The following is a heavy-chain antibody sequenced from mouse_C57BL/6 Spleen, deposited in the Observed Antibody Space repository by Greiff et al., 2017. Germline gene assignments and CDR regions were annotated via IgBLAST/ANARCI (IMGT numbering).Heavy chain of an antibody. CDR1: GYTFTDYE. CDR2: IDPETGGT. D-gene: IGHD2-5*01. Sequence: VKLQESGAELVRPGASVTLSCKASGYTFTDYEMHWVKQTPVHGLEWIGAIDPETGGTAYNQKFKGKAILTADKSSSTAYMELRSLTSEDSAVYYCTREHSNYGYFDYWGQGTTLTVSS. J-gene: IGHJ2*01. CDR3: TREHSNYGYFDY. V-gene: IGHV1-15*01.